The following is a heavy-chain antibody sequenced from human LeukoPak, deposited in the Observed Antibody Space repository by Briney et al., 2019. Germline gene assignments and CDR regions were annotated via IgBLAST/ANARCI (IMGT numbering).Heavy chain of an antibody. CDR1: GGSFSGYY. CDR3: ARGENYDGSGYGVAGFDY. J-gene: IGHJ4*02. V-gene: IGHV4-34*01. CDR2: INHSGST. D-gene: IGHD3-22*01. Sequence: SETLSLTCAVYGGSFSGYYWSWIRQPPGKGLEWIGEINHSGSTNYNPSLKSRVTISVDTSKNQFSLKLSSVTAADTAVYYCARGENYDGSGYGVAGFDYWGQGTLVTVSS.